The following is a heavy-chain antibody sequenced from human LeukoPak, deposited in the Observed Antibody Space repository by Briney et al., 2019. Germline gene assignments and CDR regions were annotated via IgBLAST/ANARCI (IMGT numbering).Heavy chain of an antibody. CDR3: TRDSAKSFDD. J-gene: IGHJ4*02. V-gene: IGHV3-33*01. D-gene: IGHD4/OR15-4a*01. CDR2: IYHDGSYK. CDR1: GFTFRNYG. Sequence: GGSLRLSCAASGFTFRNYGFHWVRQAPGKGLEWVAVIYHDGSYKFYADSVKGRFTFSRDNSKNTVFLKMNSLRGEDTAMYYCTRDSAKSFDDWGQGTLVTVSS.